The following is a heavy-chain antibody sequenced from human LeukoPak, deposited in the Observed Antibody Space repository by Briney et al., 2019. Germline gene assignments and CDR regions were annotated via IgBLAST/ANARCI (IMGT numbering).Heavy chain of an antibody. CDR3: ARDRGYSYGSFDY. J-gene: IGHJ4*02. V-gene: IGHV3-21*01. CDR2: ISSSSSYI. Sequence: GGSLRLSCAASGFTFSSYEMNWVRQAPGKGLEWVSSISSSSSYIYYADSVKGRFTISRDNAKNSLYLQMNSLRAEDTAVYYCARDRGYSYGSFDYWGQGTLVTVSS. D-gene: IGHD5-18*01. CDR1: GFTFSSYE.